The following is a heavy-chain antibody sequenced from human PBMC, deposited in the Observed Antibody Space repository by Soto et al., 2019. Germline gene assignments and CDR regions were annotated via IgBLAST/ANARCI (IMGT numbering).Heavy chain of an antibody. CDR1: GGSISSSSHY. CDR2: IYYSGST. D-gene: IGHD3-16*01. Sequence: PSETLSLTCTVSGGSISSSSHYWGWIRQPPGKGLEWIGSIYYSGSTYYNPSLKSRVTLSVDTSKNQFSLKLTSVTAADTAAYYGGSRNYDPGPTHRGQGTPVPV. V-gene: IGHV4-39*01. CDR3: GSRNYDPGPTH. J-gene: IGHJ1*01.